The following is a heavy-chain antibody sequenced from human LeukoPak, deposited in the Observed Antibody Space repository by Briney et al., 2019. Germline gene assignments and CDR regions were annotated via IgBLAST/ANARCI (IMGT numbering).Heavy chain of an antibody. D-gene: IGHD2-2*01. Sequence: ASVNVSRKASGYTFTGCFIHWVRQVPGQGLEWMGWINPNSGGTNYAQKFQGRVTMTRDTSTNTAYMELSRLRSDDTAIYYCARESIIPAARGDYWGQGTLVTVSS. CDR3: ARESIIPAARGDY. J-gene: IGHJ4*02. CDR1: GYTFTGCF. V-gene: IGHV1-2*02. CDR2: INPNSGGT.